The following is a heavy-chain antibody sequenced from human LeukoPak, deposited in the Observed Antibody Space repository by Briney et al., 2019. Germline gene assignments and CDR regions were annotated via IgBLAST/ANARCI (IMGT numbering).Heavy chain of an antibody. CDR2: IYYSGST. CDR1: GGSISSYY. D-gene: IGHD1-26*01. Sequence: SETLSLTCTVSGGSISSYYWSWIRQPPGKGLERIGYIYYSGSTNYNPSLKSRVTISVDTSKNQFSLKLSSVTAADTAVYYCASLQRRGSYFRDYWGQGTLVTVSS. V-gene: IGHV4-59*01. J-gene: IGHJ4*02. CDR3: ASLQRRGSYFRDY.